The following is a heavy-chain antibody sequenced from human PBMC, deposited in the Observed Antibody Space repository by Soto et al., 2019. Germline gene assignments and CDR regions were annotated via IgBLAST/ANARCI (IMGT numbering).Heavy chain of an antibody. CDR2: IIPIFGTA. CDR1: GGTFSSYA. V-gene: IGHV1-69*13. Sequence: SVKVSCKASGGTFSSYAISWVRQAPGQGLEWMGGIIPIFGTANYAQKFQGRVTITADESTSTAYMELSSLRSEDTAVYYCARNYYDSSGYYSRRNSFLSWGQGTLVTVSS. D-gene: IGHD3-22*01. J-gene: IGHJ4*02. CDR3: ARNYYDSSGYYSRRNSFLS.